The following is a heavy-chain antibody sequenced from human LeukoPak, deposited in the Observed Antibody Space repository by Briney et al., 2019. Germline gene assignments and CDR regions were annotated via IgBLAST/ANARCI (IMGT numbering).Heavy chain of an antibody. CDR2: IGLDGAQK. J-gene: IGHJ4*02. Sequence: GGSLRLSCAASGFTFSSHSMGWVRQAPGKGRECVATIGLDGAQKDFVDSVKGRFTLSRDNAKNSLFLEMNRLRVEDTAVYYCARWRGLQSEFDCWGQGTLVTVSS. V-gene: IGHV3-7*01. CDR1: GFTFSSHS. D-gene: IGHD5-24*01. CDR3: ARWRGLQSEFDC.